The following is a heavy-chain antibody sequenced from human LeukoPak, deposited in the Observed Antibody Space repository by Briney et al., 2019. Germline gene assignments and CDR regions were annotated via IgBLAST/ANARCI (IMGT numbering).Heavy chain of an antibody. D-gene: IGHD3-10*01. CDR2: IWYDGSNK. J-gene: IGHJ4*02. Sequence: PGGSLRLSCAASGSTFSSYGMHWVRQAPGKGLEWVAVIWYDGSNKYYADSVKGRFTISRDNSKNTLYLQMNSLRAEDTAVYYCARGSGITMVRGVYFDYWGQGTLVTVSS. V-gene: IGHV3-33*01. CDR3: ARGSGITMVRGVYFDY. CDR1: GSTFSSYG.